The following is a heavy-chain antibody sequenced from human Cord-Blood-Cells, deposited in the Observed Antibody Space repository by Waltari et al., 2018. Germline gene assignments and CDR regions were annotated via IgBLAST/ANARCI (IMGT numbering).Heavy chain of an antibody. Sequence: QVQLQESGPGLVKPSETLSLTCAVSGYSISSGYYWGWIRQPPGKGLEWIGSSHHSGSTYYNPSLKSRVTISVDTSKNHFSLKLSSVTAADTAVYYCARSRSSSSWFDPWGQGTLVTVSS. V-gene: IGHV4-38-2*01. CDR1: GYSISSGYY. CDR3: ARSRSSSSWFDP. J-gene: IGHJ5*02. CDR2: SHHSGST. D-gene: IGHD6-6*01.